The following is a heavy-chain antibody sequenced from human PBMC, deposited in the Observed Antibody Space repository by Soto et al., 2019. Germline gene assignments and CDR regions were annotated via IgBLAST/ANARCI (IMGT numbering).Heavy chain of an antibody. D-gene: IGHD4-17*01. V-gene: IGHV1-69*02. CDR2: IIPILGIA. J-gene: IGHJ6*02. CDR3: ARPYADYVYYYYYGMDV. Sequence: QVPLVQSGAEVKQPGSSVKVSCKASGGTFSSYTISWVRQAPGQGLEWMGRIIPILGIANYAQKFQGRVTITADKSTSTAYMELRSLRSEDTAVYYCARPYADYVYYYYYGMDVWGQGTTVTVSS. CDR1: GGTFSSYT.